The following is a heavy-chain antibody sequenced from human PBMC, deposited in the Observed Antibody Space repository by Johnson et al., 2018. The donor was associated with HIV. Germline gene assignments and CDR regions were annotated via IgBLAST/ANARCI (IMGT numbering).Heavy chain of an antibody. J-gene: IGHJ3*02. CDR3: ARDDRISGSQGGYAFDI. V-gene: IGHV3-20*04. D-gene: IGHD1-26*01. CDR2: INWNGGST. CDR1: GFTFSSYA. Sequence: VQLVESGGGVVQPGRSLRLSCAASGFTFSSYAMHWVRQAPGKGLEWVSGINWNGGSTGYADSVKGRFTISRDNAKNSLYLQMNSLRAEDTALYYCARDDRISGSQGGYAFDIWGQGTMVTVSS.